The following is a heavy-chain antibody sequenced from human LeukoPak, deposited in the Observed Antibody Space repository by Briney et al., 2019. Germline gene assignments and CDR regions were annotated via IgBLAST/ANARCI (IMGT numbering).Heavy chain of an antibody. CDR1: GYTFTGYY. CDR3: ARAYRPPPRITMVRGVPALDY. Sequence: ASVKVSCKASGYTFTGYYMHWVRQAPGQGLEWMGWINPNSGGTNYAQKFQGRVTMTRDTSISTAYMELSRLRSDDTAVYYCARAYRPPPRITMVRGVPALDYWGQGTLVTVSS. D-gene: IGHD3-10*01. CDR2: INPNSGGT. V-gene: IGHV1-2*02. J-gene: IGHJ4*02.